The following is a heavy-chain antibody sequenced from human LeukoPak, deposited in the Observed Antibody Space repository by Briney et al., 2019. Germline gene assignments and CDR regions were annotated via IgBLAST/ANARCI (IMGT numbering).Heavy chain of an antibody. J-gene: IGHJ4*02. CDR3: AKPPPRVSPRSPYSSGWYLVY. Sequence: PGGSLRLSCAASGFTFSSYAMHWVRQAPGKGLEWVAVISYDGSNKYYADSVKGRFTISRDNSKNTLYLQMNSLRAEDTAVYYCAKPPPRVSPRSPYSSGWYLVYWGQGTLVTVSS. V-gene: IGHV3-30-3*02. CDR2: ISYDGSNK. CDR1: GFTFSSYA. D-gene: IGHD6-19*01.